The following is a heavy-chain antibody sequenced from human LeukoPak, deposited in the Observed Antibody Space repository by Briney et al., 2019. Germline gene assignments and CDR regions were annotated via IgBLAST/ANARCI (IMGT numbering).Heavy chain of an antibody. D-gene: IGHD5-18*01. CDR2: INPNSGGT. CDR3: AREDTSMVYFDY. J-gene: IGHJ4*02. V-gene: IGHV1-2*02. Sequence: GASVKVSCKASGYTFTGYYMHWVRQAPGQGLEWMGWINPNSGGTNYAQKFQGRVTMTRDTSISTAYMELSRLKFDDTAVYYCAREDTSMVYFDYWGQGTLVTVSS. CDR1: GYTFTGYY.